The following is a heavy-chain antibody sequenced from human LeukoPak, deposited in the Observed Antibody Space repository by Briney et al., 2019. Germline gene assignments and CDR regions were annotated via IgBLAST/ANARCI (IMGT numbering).Heavy chain of an antibody. J-gene: IGHJ4*02. CDR1: GFTFSYYG. Sequence: PGGSLRLSCAASGFTFSYYGMHWFRQAPGKGLEWVAFIRSDGSNKYYADFVKGRFTISRDSSKNTLFLQMNSLRPEDTAVYYCARDFEWSFDYWGQGTLVTVS. D-gene: IGHD3-3*01. V-gene: IGHV3-30*02. CDR3: ARDFEWSFDY. CDR2: IRSDGSNK.